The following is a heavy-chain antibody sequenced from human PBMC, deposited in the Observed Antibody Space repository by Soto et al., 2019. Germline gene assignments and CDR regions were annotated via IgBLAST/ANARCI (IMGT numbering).Heavy chain of an antibody. D-gene: IGHD4-4*01. Sequence: SVKVSCKASGGTFSSYAISWVRQAPGQGLEWMGGIIPIFGTANYAQKFQGRVTITADESTSTAYMELSSLRSEDTAVYYCARVGGYDYSNSYYYYYGMDVWGQGTTVTVSS. J-gene: IGHJ6*02. CDR3: ARVGGYDYSNSYYYYYGMDV. CDR2: IIPIFGTA. CDR1: GGTFSSYA. V-gene: IGHV1-69*13.